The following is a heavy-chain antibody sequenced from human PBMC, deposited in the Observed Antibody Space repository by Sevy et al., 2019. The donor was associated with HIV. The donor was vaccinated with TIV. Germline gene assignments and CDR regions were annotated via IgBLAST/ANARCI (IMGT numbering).Heavy chain of an antibody. D-gene: IGHD3-22*01. CDR1: GVSVSSDTYY. CDR3: AGEPYCFDKSGYYWDY. J-gene: IGHJ4*02. Sequence: SETLSLTCAVSGVSVSSDTYYWSWIRQPPGKGLEWIGYVYHTGSTNYSPSFMSRVTISVDTSKNQFSLRLFSVAAAETAGDCGAGEPYCFDKSGYYWDYWGQGALVTVSS. V-gene: IGHV4-61*01. CDR2: VYHTGST.